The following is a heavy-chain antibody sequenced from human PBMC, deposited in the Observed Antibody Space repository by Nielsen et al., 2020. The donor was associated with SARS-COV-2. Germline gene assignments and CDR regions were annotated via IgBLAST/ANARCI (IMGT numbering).Heavy chain of an antibody. J-gene: IGHJ4*02. CDR2: INSDESRT. V-gene: IGHV3-74*01. CDR1: GFTFSTYG. CDR3: ARPWDDGYYFDTGPYDY. D-gene: IGHD3-22*01. Sequence: GESLKISCAASGFTFSTYGMNWVRQAPGKGLAWVAHINSDESRTAYADSVKGRFTIFRDNAENTLYLQMNSLRAEDTAVYYCARPWDDGYYFDTGPYDYWGQGTLVTVSS.